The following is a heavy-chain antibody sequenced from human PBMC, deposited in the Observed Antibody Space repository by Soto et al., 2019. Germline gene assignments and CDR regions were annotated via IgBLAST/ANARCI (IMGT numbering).Heavy chain of an antibody. D-gene: IGHD6-19*01. CDR2: ISGSGDST. J-gene: IGHJ4*02. V-gene: IGHV3-23*01. CDR1: GFTFSTYA. Sequence: EVQLLESGGGLVQPGGSLRLSCAASGFTFSTYAMNWVRQAPGKGLQWVSGISGSGDSTYYADSVKGRFTVSRDNSKTTLYLPTHSLRAGVTAVFSCAKATSGGWSFAHWGQGTLVTVSS. CDR3: AKATSGGWSFAH.